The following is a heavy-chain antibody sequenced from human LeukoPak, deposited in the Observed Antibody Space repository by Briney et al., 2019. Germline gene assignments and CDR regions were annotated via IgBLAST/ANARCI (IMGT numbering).Heavy chain of an antibody. CDR2: INPNSGGT. D-gene: IGHD5-24*01. CDR1: GYTFTGYY. V-gene: IGHV1-2*02. Sequence: ASVKVSCKASGYTFTGYYMHWVRQAPGQGLEWMGWINPNSGGTNYAQKFQGRVTMTRDTSISTAYMELSRLRSDDTAVYYCARHSLSRDGYNTNFDYWGQGTLVTVSS. J-gene: IGHJ4*02. CDR3: ARHSLSRDGYNTNFDY.